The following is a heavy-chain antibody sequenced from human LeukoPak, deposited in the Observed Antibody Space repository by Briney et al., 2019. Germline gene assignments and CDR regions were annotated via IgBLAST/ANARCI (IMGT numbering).Heavy chain of an antibody. D-gene: IGHD1-1*01. J-gene: IGHJ4*02. Sequence: SETLSLTCAVSGGSISSSNWWSWVRQPPGKGLEWIGEIYHSGSTNYNPSLKSRVTISVDRSKNQFSLKLSSVTAADTAVYYCGERTMGYYFDYWGQGTLVTVSS. V-gene: IGHV4-4*02. CDR1: GGSISSSNW. CDR3: GERTMGYYFDY. CDR2: IYHSGST.